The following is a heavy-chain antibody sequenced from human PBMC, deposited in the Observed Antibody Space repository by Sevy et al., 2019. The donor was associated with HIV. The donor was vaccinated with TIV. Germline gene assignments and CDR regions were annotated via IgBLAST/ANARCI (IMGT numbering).Heavy chain of an antibody. CDR1: GGSISSSSYY. Sequence: SETLSLTCTDSGGSISSSSYYWGWIRQPPGKGLEWIGSIYYSGSTYYNPSLKSRVTISVDTSKNQFSLKLSSVTAADTAVYYCARQLTYCGGDCYPNWFDPWGQGTLVTVSS. J-gene: IGHJ5*02. CDR3: ARQLTYCGGDCYPNWFDP. V-gene: IGHV4-39*01. D-gene: IGHD2-21*02. CDR2: IYYSGST.